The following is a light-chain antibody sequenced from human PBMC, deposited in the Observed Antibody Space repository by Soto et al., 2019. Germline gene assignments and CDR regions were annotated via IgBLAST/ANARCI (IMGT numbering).Light chain of an antibody. J-gene: IGKJ5*01. Sequence: ETVLTQSPGTLSLSPGERATFSCRASQSVSSNYLAWYQQKPGQAPRLLIYGASSRATGIPDRFSGSGSGTDFTLTISRLEPEDFAVYYCQQYGSSPPMITFGQGTRLEIK. CDR2: GAS. CDR1: QSVSSNY. CDR3: QQYGSSPPMIT. V-gene: IGKV3-20*01.